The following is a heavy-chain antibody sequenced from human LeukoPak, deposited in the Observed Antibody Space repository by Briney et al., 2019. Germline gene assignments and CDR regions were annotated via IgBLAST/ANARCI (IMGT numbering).Heavy chain of an antibody. J-gene: IGHJ4*02. V-gene: IGHV1-18*01. CDR1: GYTFTSYG. CDR2: ISAYNGNT. CDR3: ARGDSSGWYSDY. D-gene: IGHD6-19*01. Sequence: ASVKVSCKASGYTFTSYGISWVRQEPGQGLEWMGWISAYNGNTNYAQKLQGRVTMTKDTSTSTAYMELRSLRSDDTAVYYCARGDSSGWYSDYWGQGTLVTVSS.